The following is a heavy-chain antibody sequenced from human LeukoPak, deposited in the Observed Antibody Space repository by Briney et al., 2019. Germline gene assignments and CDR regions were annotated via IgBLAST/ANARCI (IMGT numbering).Heavy chain of an antibody. J-gene: IGHJ4*02. CDR3: ARRFGGYNLYYFDY. Sequence: PSETLSLTCTVSGGSISSASYYWGWIRQPPGKGLEWIGSIYYSGSTYYNPSLKSRVTISVNMSKNHFSLKLSSVTAADTAVYYCARRFGGYNLYYFDYWGQGTLVTVSS. V-gene: IGHV4-39*02. D-gene: IGHD5-24*01. CDR2: IYYSGST. CDR1: GGSISSASYY.